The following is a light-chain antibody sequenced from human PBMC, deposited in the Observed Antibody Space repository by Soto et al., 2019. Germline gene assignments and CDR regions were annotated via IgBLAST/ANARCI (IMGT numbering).Light chain of an antibody. J-gene: IGKJ1*01. CDR3: QQYKSYPWT. Sequence: DIQMTQSPSTLSASVGDRVTITCRASQSISSWLAWYQQKPGKAPKLLIYDASSVESGVPSRFSGSGSGTEFTLTIISLQPDDFATYYCQQYKSYPWTFGQGTKVEIK. V-gene: IGKV1-5*01. CDR1: QSISSW. CDR2: DAS.